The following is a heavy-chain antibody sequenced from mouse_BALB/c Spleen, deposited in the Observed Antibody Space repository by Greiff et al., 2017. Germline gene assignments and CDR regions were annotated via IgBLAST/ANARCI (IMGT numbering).Heavy chain of an antibody. CDR3: AASMIRRSWFAY. D-gene: IGHD2-4*01. CDR2: INPGSGGT. CDR1: GYAFTNYL. V-gene: IGHV1-54*01. J-gene: IGHJ3*01. Sequence: QVQLQQSGAELVRPGTSVKVSCKASGYAFTNYLIEWVKQRPGQGLEWIGVINPGSGGTNYNEKFKGKATLTADKSSSTAYMQLSSLTSDDSAVYFCAASMIRRSWFAYWGQGTLVTVSA.